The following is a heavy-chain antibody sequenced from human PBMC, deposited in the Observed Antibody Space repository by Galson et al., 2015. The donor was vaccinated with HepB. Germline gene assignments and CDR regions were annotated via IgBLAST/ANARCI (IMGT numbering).Heavy chain of an antibody. D-gene: IGHD5-12*01. CDR1: GFSLSTSGMC. J-gene: IGHJ3*02. Sequence: PALVKPTQTLTLTCTFSGFSLSTSGMCVSWIRQPPGKALEWLALIDWDDDKYYSTSLKTRLTISKDTSKNQVVLTMTNMDPVDTATYYCARARYSGYDSGDAFDIWGQGTMVTVSS. V-gene: IGHV2-70*01. CDR2: IDWDDDK. CDR3: ARARYSGYDSGDAFDI.